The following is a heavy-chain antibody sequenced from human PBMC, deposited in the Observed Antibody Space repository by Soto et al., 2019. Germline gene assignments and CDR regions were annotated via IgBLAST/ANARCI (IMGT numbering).Heavy chain of an antibody. CDR3: ARERHLWFEF. D-gene: IGHD3-10*01. CDR1: VYSISSGYF. V-gene: IGHV4-38-2*02. J-gene: IGHJ4*02. CDR2: IYHGESS. Sequence: WETLTLTCAFSVYSISSGYFWAWIRESPGKGLEWIGNIYHGESSYSNPSLKSRVNISLDTSKNQGSLKLTSVTAADTAVYYFARERHLWFEFWGQGTLVNVSS.